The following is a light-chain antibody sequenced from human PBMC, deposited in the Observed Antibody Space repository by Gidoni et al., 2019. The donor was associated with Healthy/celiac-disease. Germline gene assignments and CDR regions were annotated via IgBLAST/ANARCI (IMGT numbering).Light chain of an antibody. CDR1: QSVSSSY. CDR3: QQYGSSPPLT. CDR2: GAS. V-gene: IGKV3-20*01. Sequence: EIVSTQSPGTLSLSPGERATLSCRASQSVSSSYLAWYQQKPGQAPRLLIYGASSRATGIPDRFSGSGSGTDFTLTISRLEPEDFAVYYCQQYGSSPPLTFGGXTKVEIK. J-gene: IGKJ4*01.